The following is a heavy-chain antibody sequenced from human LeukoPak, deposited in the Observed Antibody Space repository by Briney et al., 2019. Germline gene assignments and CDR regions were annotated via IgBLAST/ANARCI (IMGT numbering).Heavy chain of an antibody. CDR1: GYTFTGYY. Sequence: ASVKVSCKASGYTFTGYYMHWVRQAPGQGLEWMGWINPNSGGTNYAQKFQGRVTMTRDTSISTAYMELSRLRSDDTAVYYCARGRFGEGTHFDYWGQGTLVTVSS. V-gene: IGHV1-2*02. CDR2: INPNSGGT. CDR3: ARGRFGEGTHFDY. J-gene: IGHJ4*02. D-gene: IGHD3-10*01.